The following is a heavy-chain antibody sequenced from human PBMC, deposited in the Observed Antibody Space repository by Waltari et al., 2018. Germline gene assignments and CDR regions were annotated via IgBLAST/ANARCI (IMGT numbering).Heavy chain of an antibody. CDR1: GFTFSSYW. D-gene: IGHD6-6*01. J-gene: IGHJ5*02. CDR3: ASPPFYSSSSAWFDP. CDR2: IKQDGSEK. Sequence: EVHLVESGGGLVQPGGSLRLSCAASGFTFSSYWMSWVRQAPGKGLEWVANIKQDGSEKYYLDSVKGRFTISRDNAKSSLYLQMNSLRAEDTAVYYCASPPFYSSSSAWFDPWGQGTLVTVSS. V-gene: IGHV3-7*01.